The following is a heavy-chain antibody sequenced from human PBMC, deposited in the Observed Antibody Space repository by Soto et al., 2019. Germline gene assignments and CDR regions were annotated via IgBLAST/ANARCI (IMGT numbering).Heavy chain of an antibody. CDR3: AKTGVATNWFAP. V-gene: IGHV1-69*12. CDR1: GGTFSSYA. J-gene: IGHJ5*02. CDR2: IIPIFGTA. Sequence: QVQLVQSGAEVTKPGSSVKVSCKASGGTFSSYAISWVRQAPGQGLEWMGGIIPIFGTANYAQKFQGRVTITADESTSTAYMELSSLRSEDTAVYCCAKTGVATNWFAPWGQGTLVTVSS. D-gene: IGHD6-13*01.